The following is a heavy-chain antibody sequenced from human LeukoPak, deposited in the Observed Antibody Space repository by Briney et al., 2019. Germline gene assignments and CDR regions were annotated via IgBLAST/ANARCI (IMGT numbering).Heavy chain of an antibody. J-gene: IGHJ6*04. CDR1: GYTFIDYG. Sequence: ASVKVSCKTSGYTFIDYGITWVRQAPGQGLEWMGWINVYNGKTNYREKLQGRFTMTTDKSTSTAYMELRTLTSDDTAVYYCARNYGSGSYYSPSYYYGLDVWGEGTTVTVSS. CDR2: INVYNGKT. V-gene: IGHV1-18*04. CDR3: ARNYGSGSYYSPSYYYGLDV. D-gene: IGHD3-10*01.